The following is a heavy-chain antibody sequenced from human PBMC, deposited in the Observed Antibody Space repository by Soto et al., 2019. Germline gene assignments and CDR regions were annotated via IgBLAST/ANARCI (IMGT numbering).Heavy chain of an antibody. CDR1: GGTLSNYG. CDR3: ARGDATKIVVTTYYGMDV. Sequence: QVQLVQSGAEVKKPGSSVKVSCKASGGTLSNYGISWVRQAPGQGLEWMGGIIPVFGTANYAQKFQGRVTITADESTTADYMDVSSLRSDATAVYYCARGDATKIVVTTYYGMDVWGQGTTVTVSS. V-gene: IGHV1-69*12. J-gene: IGHJ6*02. D-gene: IGHD4-17*01. CDR2: IIPVFGTA.